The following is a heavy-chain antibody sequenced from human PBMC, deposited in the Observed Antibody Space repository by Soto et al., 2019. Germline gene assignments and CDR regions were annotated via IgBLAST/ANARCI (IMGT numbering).Heavy chain of an antibody. D-gene: IGHD2-2*01. Sequence: EVQLLEAGGGLRQPGGSLRLSCAPSGFSFSTYAMSWVRQAPGKGLEWVSAITDDGGSTFHADSVKGRFTISRDNAKNTLYLQMSSLRAEDTAIYYCAKGSSSSRHYCFDYWGQGTLVTVSS. CDR3: AKGSSSSRHYCFDY. CDR1: GFSFSTYA. J-gene: IGHJ4*02. CDR2: ITDDGGST. V-gene: IGHV3-23*01.